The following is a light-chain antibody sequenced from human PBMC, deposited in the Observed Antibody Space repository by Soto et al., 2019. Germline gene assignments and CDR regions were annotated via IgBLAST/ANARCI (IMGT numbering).Light chain of an antibody. CDR3: QQLNSFPIT. CDR2: AAS. CDR1: QGISSY. Sequence: DTQLTQSPSFLSASVGDRVTITCRASQGISSYLAWYQQKPGKGPKLLIYAASTLHSGVPSRFSGSGSGTEFTLTISSLQPEDFATYYCQQLNSFPITFGQGTRLEI. V-gene: IGKV1-9*01. J-gene: IGKJ5*01.